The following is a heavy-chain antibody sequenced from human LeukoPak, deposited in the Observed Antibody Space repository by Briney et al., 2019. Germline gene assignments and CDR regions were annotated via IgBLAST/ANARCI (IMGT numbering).Heavy chain of an antibody. Sequence: GASLKISCKGSGYSFPSYWIGWVRAMPGKGLQWMGIIYPGDSDTRYSPSFQGQVTISVDKSISTAYLQWSSLQASDTAMYYCARGNYDFWSAFAHWGQGTLVTVSS. V-gene: IGHV5-51*01. CDR2: IYPGDSDT. J-gene: IGHJ4*02. D-gene: IGHD3-3*01. CDR3: ARGNYDFWSAFAH. CDR1: GYSFPSYW.